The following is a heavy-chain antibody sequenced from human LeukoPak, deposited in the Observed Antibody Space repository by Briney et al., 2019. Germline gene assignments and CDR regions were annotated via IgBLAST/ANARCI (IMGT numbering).Heavy chain of an antibody. Sequence: GGSLRLSCAASGFSFSSFWMGWVRQVSGKGLEWVANIKEDGSKKQYVESLKGRFPITRDSAKNSLYLQMNSLRVEDTGVYYCARAIGGYNVMDVWGQGTTVTVSS. CDR1: GFSFSSFW. CDR2: IKEDGSKK. J-gene: IGHJ6*02. V-gene: IGHV3-7*04. D-gene: IGHD2-15*01. CDR3: ARAIGGYNVMDV.